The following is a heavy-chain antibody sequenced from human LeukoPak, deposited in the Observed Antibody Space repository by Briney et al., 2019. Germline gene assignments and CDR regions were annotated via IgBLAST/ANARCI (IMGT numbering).Heavy chain of an antibody. Sequence: SQTLSLTCTVSGGSISSGGYYWSWIRQHPGKGLEWIGYIYYSGSTYYNPSLKSRVIISVDTSKNQFSLKLSSVTAADTAVYYCARGGYCSSTSCYGSRELWFDPWAREPWSPSPQ. CDR2: IYYSGST. V-gene: IGHV4-31*03. CDR3: ARGGYCSSTSCYGSRELWFDP. J-gene: IGHJ5*02. CDR1: GGSISSGGYY. D-gene: IGHD2-2*01.